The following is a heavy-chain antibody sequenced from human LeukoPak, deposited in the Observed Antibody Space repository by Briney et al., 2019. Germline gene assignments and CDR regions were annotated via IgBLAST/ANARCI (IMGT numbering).Heavy chain of an antibody. Sequence: PSETLSLTCTVSGGSISSYYWSWIRQRPGKRLEWIGYIYYSGSTNYNPSLKSRVTISVDTSKNQFSLKLSSVTAADTAVYYCARLPVLYVYGMDVWGQGTTVTVSS. CDR1: GGSISSYY. V-gene: IGHV4-59*01. J-gene: IGHJ6*02. CDR2: IYYSGST. CDR3: ARLPVLYVYGMDV. D-gene: IGHD2/OR15-2a*01.